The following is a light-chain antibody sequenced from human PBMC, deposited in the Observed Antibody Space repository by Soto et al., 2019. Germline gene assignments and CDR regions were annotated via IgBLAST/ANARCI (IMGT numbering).Light chain of an antibody. V-gene: IGKV1-6*01. CDR1: QAIRND. CDR3: LQDYSYPRT. J-gene: IGKJ2*01. Sequence: AVPMTQSPSSLSASVGDRVTITCRASQAIRNDVGWYQQKPGKAPNLLIYGASTLQSGVPSRFSGSGSGTDFTLTISSLQPEDFATYYCLQDYSYPRTFGQGTKLEI. CDR2: GAS.